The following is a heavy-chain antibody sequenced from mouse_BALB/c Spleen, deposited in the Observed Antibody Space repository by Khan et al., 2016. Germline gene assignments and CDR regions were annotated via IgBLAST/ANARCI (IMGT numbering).Heavy chain of an antibody. CDR1: AISPPTLNYK. D-gene: IGHD1-1*01. CDR2: IYYSGTI. J-gene: IGHJ2*01. V-gene: IGHV3-5*02. CDR3: ARYYYGSDY. Sequence: EVQLQESGPGLVKPSQTVSLHCLVPAISPPTLNYKWSWIRQFPGNKLEWIGYIYYSGTITYNPSLTSRTTITRDTSKNQFFLEMNSLTAEDTATYYCARYYYGSDYWGQGTTLTVSS.